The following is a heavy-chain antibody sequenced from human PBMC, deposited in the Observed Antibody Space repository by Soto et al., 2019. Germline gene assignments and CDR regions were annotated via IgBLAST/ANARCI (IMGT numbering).Heavy chain of an antibody. J-gene: IGHJ4*02. D-gene: IGHD4-17*01. CDR1: GGSISSGGYS. Sequence: QLQLQESGSGLVKPSQTLSLTCAVSGGSISSGGYSWSWIRQPPGKGLEWIGYIYHSGSTYYNPSLKSRVTPSVERSKNQFSLKLSSVTAEDTAVYYCASAPGGDYEDHWGQGTLVTVSS. CDR3: ASAPGGDYEDH. CDR2: IYHSGST. V-gene: IGHV4-30-2*01.